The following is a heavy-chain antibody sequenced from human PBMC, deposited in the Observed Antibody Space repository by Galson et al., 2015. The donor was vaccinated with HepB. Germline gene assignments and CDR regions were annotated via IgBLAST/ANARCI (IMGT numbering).Heavy chain of an antibody. CDR1: GFTFSSYA. D-gene: IGHD3-22*01. CDR2: ISGSGGST. J-gene: IGHJ4*02. V-gene: IGHV3-23*01. CDR3: AKAKGLYDSSGYSD. Sequence: SLRLSCAASGFTFSSYAMSWVRQAPGKGLEWVSAISGSGGSTYYADSVKGRFTISRDNSKNTLYLQMNSLRAEDTAVYYCAKAKGLYDSSGYSDWGQGTLVAVSS.